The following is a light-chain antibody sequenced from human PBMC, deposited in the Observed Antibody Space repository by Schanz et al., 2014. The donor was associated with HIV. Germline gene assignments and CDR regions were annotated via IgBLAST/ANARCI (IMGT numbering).Light chain of an antibody. J-gene: IGLJ2*01. CDR1: SSNIGAGHD. Sequence: QSVLTQPPSVSGAPGQRVTISCTGNSSNIGAGHDVHWYQQLPGTAPKLLIYGNSNRPSGVPDRFSGSKSGTSASLAITGXXXXDEADYYCQSYDNRLSVVVFGGGTKLTVL. V-gene: IGLV1-40*01. CDR3: QSYDNRLSVVV. CDR2: GNS.